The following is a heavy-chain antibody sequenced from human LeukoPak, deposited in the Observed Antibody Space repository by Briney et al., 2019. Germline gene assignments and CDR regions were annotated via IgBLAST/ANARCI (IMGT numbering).Heavy chain of an antibody. Sequence: GGSLRLSCAASGFTFSDHAMIWVRRAPGKGLEWVSGISASGGSAFYTDSVKGRFIIHRENSANTVYLQMDSLRVDDTAEYYCAQGLILVVQGAIDYWGQGVLVTVSS. V-gene: IGHV3-23*01. D-gene: IGHD2-2*02. CDR3: AQGLILVVQGAIDY. J-gene: IGHJ4*02. CDR2: ISASGGSA. CDR1: GFTFSDHA.